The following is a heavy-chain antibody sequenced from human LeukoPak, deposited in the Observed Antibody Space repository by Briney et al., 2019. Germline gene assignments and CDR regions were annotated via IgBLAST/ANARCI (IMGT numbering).Heavy chain of an antibody. CDR3: ARATGIARPDY. Sequence: PGGTLRLSCAASGFTFTSFGMSWVRQAPGKGLEWVSTISGSGGSTYYADSVKGRFTISRDNSRNALYLQMSSLSAADTALYYCARATGIARPDYWGQGTLVTVSS. CDR1: GFTFTSFG. CDR2: ISGSGGST. D-gene: IGHD6-6*01. V-gene: IGHV3-23*01. J-gene: IGHJ4*02.